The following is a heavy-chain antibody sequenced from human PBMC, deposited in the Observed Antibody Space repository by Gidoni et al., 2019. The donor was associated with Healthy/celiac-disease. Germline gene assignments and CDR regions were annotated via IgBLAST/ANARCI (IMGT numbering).Heavy chain of an antibody. J-gene: IGHJ5*02. CDR2: IYTSGST. CDR3: AREKGRITMCGVVRGWFDP. Sequence: QVQLQESGPGLVKPSQTLSLTCTVSGGSIRSGSYYWSWLRQPAGKGLEWIGRIYTSGSTNYNPSLKSRVTISGDTSKNQFSLKLSSVTAADTAVYYCAREKGRITMCGVVRGWFDPGGQGTLVTVSS. CDR1: GGSIRSGSYY. V-gene: IGHV4-61*02. D-gene: IGHD3-3*01.